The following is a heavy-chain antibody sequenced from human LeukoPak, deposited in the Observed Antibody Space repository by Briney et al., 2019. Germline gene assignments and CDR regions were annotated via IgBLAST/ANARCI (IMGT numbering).Heavy chain of an antibody. CDR2: IYYSGST. V-gene: IGHV4-39*07. D-gene: IGHD5-12*01. Sequence: SDTLSLTCTVSGGSISSNIYHWVWIPQPPGTGVEWIGSIYYSGSTYSNPSLRSGVTISVETSKNQFSLKLSSVTAADTAVYYCGRVGRYSPAFDIWGEGTMVSVSS. J-gene: IGHJ3*02. CDR1: GGSISSNIYH. CDR3: GRVGRYSPAFDI.